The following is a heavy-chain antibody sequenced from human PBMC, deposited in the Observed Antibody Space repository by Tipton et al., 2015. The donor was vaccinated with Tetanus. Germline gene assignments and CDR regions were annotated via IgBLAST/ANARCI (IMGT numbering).Heavy chain of an antibody. CDR1: GYTFTSYG. Sequence: QLVQSGAEVKKPGASVKVSCKASGYTFTSYGISWVRQAPGQGLEWMGWISAYNGNTNYAQRLQGRVTMTTDTSTSTAYMELRSLRSDDTAVYYCARYYDFWSGYLDHNWFDPWGQGTLVTVSS. J-gene: IGHJ5*02. CDR2: ISAYNGNT. V-gene: IGHV1-18*01. D-gene: IGHD3-3*01. CDR3: ARYYDFWSGYLDHNWFDP.